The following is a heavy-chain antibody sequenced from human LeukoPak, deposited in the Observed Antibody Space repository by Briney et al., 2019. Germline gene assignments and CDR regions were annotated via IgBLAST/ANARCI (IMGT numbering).Heavy chain of an antibody. CDR3: ARGGSSGYGLI. CDR2: ISYDGSNK. J-gene: IGHJ3*02. V-gene: IGHV3-30*03. Sequence: PGRSLRLSCAASGFTFSSYGMHWVRQAPGKGLEWVAVISYDGSNKYYADSVKGRFTISRDNAKNSVYLQMNSLREEDTAVYYCARGGSSGYGLIWGQGTMVTVSS. D-gene: IGHD5-12*01. CDR1: GFTFSSYG.